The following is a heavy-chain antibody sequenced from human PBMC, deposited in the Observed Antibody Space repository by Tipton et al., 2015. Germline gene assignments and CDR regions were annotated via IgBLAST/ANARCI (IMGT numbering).Heavy chain of an antibody. D-gene: IGHD2-15*01. CDR2: ISYDQTTQ. CDR3: ARDLYCGGGNCPIGWFDP. V-gene: IGHV3-30*01. Sequence: SLRLSCAASGFTFSIYSMHWVRQAPGKGLEWVAVISYDQTTQYYADSVKGRFTISRDNSKNMLYLQMNSLRPEDTAVYYCARDLYCGGGNCPIGWFDPWGQGTLVTVSS. J-gene: IGHJ5*02. CDR1: GFTFSIYS.